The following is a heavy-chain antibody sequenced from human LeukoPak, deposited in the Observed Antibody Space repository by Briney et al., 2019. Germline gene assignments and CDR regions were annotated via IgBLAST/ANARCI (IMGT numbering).Heavy chain of an antibody. CDR1: GGSISSDY. V-gene: IGHV4-59*01. CDR2: IYYSGST. J-gene: IGHJ6*02. D-gene: IGHD6-13*01. CDR3: ARAWRAAAGTSYYYYYGMDV. Sequence: SEILSLTCNVSGGSISSDYWSWIRQPPGKGLEWIGYIYYSGSTNYNPSLKSRVTISVDTSKNQFSLKLSSVTAADTAVYYCARAWRAAAGTSYYYYYGMDVWGQGTTVTVSS.